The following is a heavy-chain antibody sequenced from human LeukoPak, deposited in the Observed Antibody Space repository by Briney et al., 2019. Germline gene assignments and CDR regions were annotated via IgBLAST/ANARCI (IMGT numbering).Heavy chain of an antibody. J-gene: IGHJ4*02. CDR2: MNPNSGNT. V-gene: IGHV1-8*01. Sequence: ASVKVSCKASGYTFTCYDINWGRQATGQGLEWMGWMNPNSGNTGYAQKFQGRVTMTRNTSISTAYMELSSLRSEDTAVYYCARRYRGVGATNYWGQGTLATVSS. CDR3: ARRYRGVGATNY. D-gene: IGHD1-26*01. CDR1: GYTFTCYD.